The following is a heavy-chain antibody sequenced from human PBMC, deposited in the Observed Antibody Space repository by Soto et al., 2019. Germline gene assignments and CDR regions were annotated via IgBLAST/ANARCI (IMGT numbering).Heavy chain of an antibody. D-gene: IGHD3-22*01. CDR3: ARREYSYSRGSFDY. V-gene: IGHV5-10-1*01. CDR2: IDPRDSET. CDR1: GYNFTNFW. Sequence: GESLKISCEGSGYNFTNFWIHWVRQLPGKGLEWMGRIDPRDSETNYSPSYQGHVTISTAKSVTTAYLQWSSLKASDTALYYCARREYSYSRGSFDYWGHGTLVTVSS. J-gene: IGHJ4*01.